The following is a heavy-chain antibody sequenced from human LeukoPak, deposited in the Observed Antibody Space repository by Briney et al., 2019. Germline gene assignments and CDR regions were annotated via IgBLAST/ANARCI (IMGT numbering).Heavy chain of an antibody. CDR1: GGSISSGDYY. J-gene: IGHJ4*02. Sequence: SQTLSLTCTVSGGSISSGDYYWRWLRQPPGKGLERNEDIYDSGSTYYNASLKSRVAISVDTSKNHFSLKLSSVTAADTAVYYGGRGRGGSGSYFYFDYWGQGTLVTVSS. CDR3: GRGRGGSGSYFYFDY. D-gene: IGHD3-10*01. CDR2: IYDSGST. V-gene: IGHV4-30-4*01.